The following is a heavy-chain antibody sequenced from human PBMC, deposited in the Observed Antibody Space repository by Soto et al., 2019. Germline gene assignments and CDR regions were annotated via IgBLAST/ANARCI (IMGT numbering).Heavy chain of an antibody. D-gene: IGHD3-10*02. CDR2: IKQDGSQK. CDR3: ARVLVCSASVRGWFDP. CDR1: GFSFSKFW. J-gene: IGHJ5*01. V-gene: IGHV3-7*03. Sequence: GGSLRLSCAASGFSFSKFWMSWVRQAPGKGLEWVANIKQDGSQKYYVDSVKGRFTISRDNAKNSLYLQMNSLTADDTAVYYCARVLVCSASVRGWFDPWDQEALETVSS.